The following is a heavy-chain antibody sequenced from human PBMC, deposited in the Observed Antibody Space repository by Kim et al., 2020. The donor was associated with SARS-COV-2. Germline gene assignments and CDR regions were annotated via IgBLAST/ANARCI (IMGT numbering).Heavy chain of an antibody. CDR1: GGSFSGYY. CDR2: INHSGST. Sequence: SETLSLTCAVYGGSFSGYYWSWIRQPPGKGLEWIGEINHSGSTNYNPSLKSRVTISVDTSKNQFSLKLSSVTAADTAVYYCARGGEYSSSSRGDNWFDPWGQGTLVTVSS. CDR3: ARGGEYSSSSRGDNWFDP. D-gene: IGHD6-6*01. V-gene: IGHV4-34*01. J-gene: IGHJ5*02.